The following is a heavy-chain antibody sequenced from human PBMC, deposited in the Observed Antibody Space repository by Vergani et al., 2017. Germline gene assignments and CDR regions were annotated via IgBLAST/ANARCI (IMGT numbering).Heavy chain of an antibody. Sequence: QVQLVESGGGLVKPGGSLRLSCAASGFTFSDYYMSWIRQAPGKGLEWVSYISSSGSTIYYADSVKGRFTISRDNAKNSLYLQMNSLRAEDTAVYYCARSARKYSSSWSSPWDWFDPWGQGTLVTVSS. CDR2: ISSSGSTI. CDR1: GFTFSDYY. V-gene: IGHV3-11*01. CDR3: ARSARKYSSSWSSPWDWFDP. D-gene: IGHD6-13*01. J-gene: IGHJ5*02.